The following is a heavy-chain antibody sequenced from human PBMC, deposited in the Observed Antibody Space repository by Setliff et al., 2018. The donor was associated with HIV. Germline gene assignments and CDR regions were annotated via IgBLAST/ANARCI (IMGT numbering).Heavy chain of an antibody. V-gene: IGHV1-8*02. CDR1: GYTFTNSD. D-gene: IGHD6-25*01. CDR3: ARGAWYTSGWHSSRYLDV. J-gene: IGHJ6*03. CDR2: MNPKSGNT. Sequence: ASVKVSCKASGYTFTNSDINWVRQATGQGLEWMGWMNPKSGNTGYAQRFQGRVTMTRDTSRSTAYMELSGLRSEDTAVYYCARGAWYTSGWHSSRYLDVWGKGTTVTVS.